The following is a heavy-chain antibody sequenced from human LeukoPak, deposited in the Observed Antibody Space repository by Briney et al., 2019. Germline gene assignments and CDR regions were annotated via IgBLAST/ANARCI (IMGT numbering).Heavy chain of an antibody. CDR3: ARDRYYYDSSGSPFDY. CDR2: ISSSSSYI. J-gene: IGHJ4*02. D-gene: IGHD3-22*01. CDR1: GFTFSSYS. Sequence: GGSLRLSCAAAGFTFSSYSMSWVRQAPGKGLEWVSSISSSSSYIYYADSVKGRSTISRDNAKNSLYLQMNSLRAEDTAVYYCARDRYYYDSSGSPFDYWGQGTLVTVSS. V-gene: IGHV3-21*01.